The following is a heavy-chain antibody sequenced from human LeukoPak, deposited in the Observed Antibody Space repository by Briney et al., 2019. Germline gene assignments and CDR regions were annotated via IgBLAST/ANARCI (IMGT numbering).Heavy chain of an antibody. Sequence: PGGSLRLSCAASGFTFSSYWMHWVRQAPGKGLVWVSRINSDGSGTNYADSVKGRFTISRDNAKNTLYLQMSSLRAEDTALYYCARLRYGPYGMDVWGQGTTVTVPS. D-gene: IGHD5-18*01. CDR3: ARLRYGPYGMDV. J-gene: IGHJ6*02. V-gene: IGHV3-74*01. CDR1: GFTFSSYW. CDR2: INSDGSGT.